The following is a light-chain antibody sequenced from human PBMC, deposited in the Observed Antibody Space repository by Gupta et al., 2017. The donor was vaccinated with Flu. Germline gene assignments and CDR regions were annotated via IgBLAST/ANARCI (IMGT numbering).Light chain of an antibody. V-gene: IGLV3-1*01. CDR1: NLGSKY. CDR3: QAWDSGAEV. J-gene: IGLJ1*01. CDR2: QNS. Sequence: TCSGDNLGSKYACWFQQRPGQSPAVVMYQNSKRPSGIPERFSGSNSGNTATLTISETQPVDEADYYCQAWDSGAEVFGTGTRVTVL.